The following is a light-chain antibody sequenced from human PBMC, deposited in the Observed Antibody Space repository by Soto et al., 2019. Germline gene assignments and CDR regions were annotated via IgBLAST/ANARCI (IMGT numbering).Light chain of an antibody. V-gene: IGKV1-5*03. J-gene: IGKJ1*01. Sequence: DTQMTQSPSTLSASVGDRVTITCRASQSISSWLAWYQQKPGKAPKLLIYKASSLESGVPSRFSGSGSGTEFTLTISSLQPDDFATYYCQQYSTFGQGTKVEIK. CDR1: QSISSW. CDR3: QQYST. CDR2: KAS.